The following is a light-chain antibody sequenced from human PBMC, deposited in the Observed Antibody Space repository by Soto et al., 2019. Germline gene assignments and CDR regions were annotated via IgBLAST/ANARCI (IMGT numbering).Light chain of an antibody. J-gene: IGKJ1*01. CDR2: GAS. Sequence: EILMTQSPATLSVSPGESATLSCRASQSVSTSLAWYQQKPGQAPRLLIYGASNRATGIPDRFSGSGSGTDFTLTISRLEPEDFAVYYCQQYGSSGTFGQGTKVDI. V-gene: IGKV3-20*01. CDR3: QQYGSSGT. CDR1: QSVSTS.